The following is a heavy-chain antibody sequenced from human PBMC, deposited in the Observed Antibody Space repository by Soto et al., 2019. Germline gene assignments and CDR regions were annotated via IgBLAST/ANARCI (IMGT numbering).Heavy chain of an antibody. D-gene: IGHD6-6*01. V-gene: IGHV3-11*01. Sequence: PGGSLRLSCAASGFTFSDYYMSWIRQAPGKGLEWVSYISSSGSTIYYADSVKGRFTISRDNAKNSLYLQMNSLRAEDTALYYCARSYSSSPLYYYYYMDVWGKGTTVTVSS. CDR3: ARSYSSSPLYYYYYMDV. J-gene: IGHJ6*03. CDR2: ISSSGSTI. CDR1: GFTFSDYY.